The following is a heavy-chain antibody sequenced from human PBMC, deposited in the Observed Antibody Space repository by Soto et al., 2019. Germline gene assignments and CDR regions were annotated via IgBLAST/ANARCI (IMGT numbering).Heavy chain of an antibody. CDR3: ARGSDSGGYYYYYGMDV. D-gene: IGHD3-10*01. J-gene: IGHJ6*02. CDR1: GGTFSSYA. CDR2: IIPIFGTA. Sequence: QVQLVQSGAEVKKPGSSVKVSCKASGGTFSSYAISWVRQAPGQGLEWMGGIIPIFGTASYAQTFQGRVTITADKATSTAYMELSSLRSEDTAVYYCARGSDSGGYYYYYGMDVWGQGTTVTVSS. V-gene: IGHV1-69*06.